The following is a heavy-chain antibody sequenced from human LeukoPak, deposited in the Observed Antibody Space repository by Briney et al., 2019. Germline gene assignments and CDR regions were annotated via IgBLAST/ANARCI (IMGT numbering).Heavy chain of an antibody. CDR1: GYTFTSYG. J-gene: IGHJ4*02. Sequence: ASVKVSCKASGYTFTSYGISWVRQAPGQGLEWMGWISAYNGNTNYAQKLQGRVTMTTDTSTSTAYVELRSLRSDDTAVYYCAREKPDSSGYYTDYWGQGTLVTVSS. CDR2: ISAYNGNT. D-gene: IGHD3-22*01. CDR3: AREKPDSSGYYTDY. V-gene: IGHV1-18*01.